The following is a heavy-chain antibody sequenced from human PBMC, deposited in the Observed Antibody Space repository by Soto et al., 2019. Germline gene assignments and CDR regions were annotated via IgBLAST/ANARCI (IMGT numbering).Heavy chain of an antibody. V-gene: IGHV5-10-1*01. CDR3: ARREAWSSWVDY. Sequence: EVQLVQSGAEVKKPGESLRISCKGSGYSFTSYWISWVRQMPGKGLEWMGRIDPSDSYTNYSPSFQGHVTISADKSISTAYLHWSSLKASDTAMYYCARREAWSSWVDYWGQGTLVTVSS. D-gene: IGHD6-13*01. CDR1: GYSFTSYW. J-gene: IGHJ4*02. CDR2: IDPSDSYT.